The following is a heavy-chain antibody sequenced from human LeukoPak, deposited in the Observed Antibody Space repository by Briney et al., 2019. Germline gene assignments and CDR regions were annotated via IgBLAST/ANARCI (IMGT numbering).Heavy chain of an antibody. CDR2: INEDGRVT. Sequence: GGSLRLSCAASRFNVNNYWMHWVRQAPGKGLVWVSRINEDGRVTSYAGSVRVRFTISRDSVENTLHLQMNSLRAEDTAVYYCVKDFGGNSDYWGQGTLVTVSS. CDR3: VKDFGGNSDY. D-gene: IGHD4-23*01. J-gene: IGHJ4*02. CDR1: RFNVNNYW. V-gene: IGHV3-74*01.